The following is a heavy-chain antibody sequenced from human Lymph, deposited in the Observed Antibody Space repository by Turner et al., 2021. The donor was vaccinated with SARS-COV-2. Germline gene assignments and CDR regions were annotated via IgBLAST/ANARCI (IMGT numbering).Heavy chain of an antibody. CDR2: FDPEDGEI. V-gene: IGHV1-24*01. D-gene: IGHD2-15*01. CDR3: ATVLCTGSSCYYYGMDV. Sequence: QVQLVQSGAEVKKPGASVKVPCKVSGYTLTELSMHWVRQAPGKGLEWMGGFDPEDGEINYAQKFQGRVTMTEDTSTDTAYMELSSLRSEDTAVYYCATVLCTGSSCYYYGMDVWGQGTTVTVSS. CDR1: GYTLTELS. J-gene: IGHJ6*02.